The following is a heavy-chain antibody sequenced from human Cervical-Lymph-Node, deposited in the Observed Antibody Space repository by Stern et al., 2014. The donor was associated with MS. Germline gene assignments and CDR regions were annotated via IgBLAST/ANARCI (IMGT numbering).Heavy chain of an antibody. J-gene: IGHJ5*02. CDR2: IYYSGTT. V-gene: IGHV4-59*01. CDR1: GASITSYY. Sequence: VQLVESGPGLLRPSETLSLTCTVSGASITSYYWSWIRQPPGKGLEWIGYIYYSGTTNYNASLKGRVAISIDTSKTQLSLRLSSVTAADTAVYYCARATDLWGQGTLVTVSS. CDR3: ARATDL.